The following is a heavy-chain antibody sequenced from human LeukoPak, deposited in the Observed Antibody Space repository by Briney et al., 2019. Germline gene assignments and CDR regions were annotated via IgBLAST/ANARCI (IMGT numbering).Heavy chain of an antibody. CDR1: GGSFSGYY. CDR3: AREPIVGANPYFDY. J-gene: IGHJ4*02. V-gene: IGHV4-34*01. CDR2: INHSGST. D-gene: IGHD1-26*01. Sequence: SETLSLTCAVYGGSFSGYYWSWIRQPPGKGLEWIGEINHSGSTNYNPSLKSRVTISVDTSKNQFSLKLSSVTAADTAVYYCAREPIVGANPYFDYWGQGTLVTVSS.